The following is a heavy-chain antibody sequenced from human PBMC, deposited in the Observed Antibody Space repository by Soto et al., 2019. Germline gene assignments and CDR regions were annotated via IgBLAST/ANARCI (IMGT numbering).Heavy chain of an antibody. Sequence: QVQLVQSGAEVKKPGSSVKVSCKASGGAFSSYAISWVRQAPGQGLEWMGGIIPIFGTANYAQKFQGRVTITADESTSTAYMELSSLRSEDTAVYYCASHCSGGSCYQDGAFDIWGQGTMVTVSS. J-gene: IGHJ3*02. D-gene: IGHD2-15*01. CDR3: ASHCSGGSCYQDGAFDI. CDR2: IIPIFGTA. V-gene: IGHV1-69*01. CDR1: GGAFSSYA.